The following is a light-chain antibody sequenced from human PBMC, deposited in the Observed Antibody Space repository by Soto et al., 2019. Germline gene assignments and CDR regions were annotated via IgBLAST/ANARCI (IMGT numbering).Light chain of an antibody. CDR1: QSVSTN. Sequence: EVVMTQSPATLSVSPGERATLSCRASQSVSTNLAWHQQKPGQAPRLLIYAASTRATGIPARFSGSGSGTEFTLTISSLQSEDFAVYYCQQYNDWPQTFGGGTKVEIK. CDR3: QQYNDWPQT. CDR2: AAS. V-gene: IGKV3-15*01. J-gene: IGKJ4*01.